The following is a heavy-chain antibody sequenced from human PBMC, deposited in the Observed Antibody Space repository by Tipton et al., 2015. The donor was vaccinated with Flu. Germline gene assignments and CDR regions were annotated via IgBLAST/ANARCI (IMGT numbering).Heavy chain of an antibody. D-gene: IGHD6-6*01. J-gene: IGHJ5*02. V-gene: IGHV4-34*01. Sequence: TLSLTCSVSGGSIRSHYWSWIRQPPGKGLEWIGEINHGGSTNYNPSLKSRVTISVDTSKNQFSLKLSSVTAADTAVYYCARAPSGGSSIAARPNWFDPWGQGTLVTVSS. CDR2: INHGGST. CDR1: GGSIRSHY. CDR3: ARAPSGGSSIAARPNWFDP.